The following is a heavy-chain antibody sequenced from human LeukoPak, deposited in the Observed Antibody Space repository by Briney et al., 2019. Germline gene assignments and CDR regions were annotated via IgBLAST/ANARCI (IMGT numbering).Heavy chain of an antibody. CDR3: ASSWFGYFDY. V-gene: IGHV4-34*01. CDR1: GGSFSGYY. J-gene: IGHJ4*02. Sequence: SETLSLTCAVYGGSFSGYYWSWIRQPPGKGLEWIGEINHSGSTNYNPSLKSRVTISVDTSKNQFSLKLSSVTAADTAVYYCASSWFGYFDYWGQGRLVTVSS. CDR2: INHSGST. D-gene: IGHD3-10*01.